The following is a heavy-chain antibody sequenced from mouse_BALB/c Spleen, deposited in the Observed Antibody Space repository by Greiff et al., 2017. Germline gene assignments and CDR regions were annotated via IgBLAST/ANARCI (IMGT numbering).Heavy chain of an antibody. Sequence: QVQLQQSGPGLVQPSQSLSITCTVSGFSLTSYGVHWVRQSPGQGLEWLGVIWSGGSTDYNAAFISRLSLSKDNSKSQVFFKMNSLQAADTAIYYCARKVTTATGVYAMDYWGQGTSVTVSS. V-gene: IGHV2-4-1*01. D-gene: IGHD1-2*01. CDR1: GFSLTSYG. J-gene: IGHJ4*01. CDR2: IWSGGST. CDR3: ARKVTTATGVYAMDY.